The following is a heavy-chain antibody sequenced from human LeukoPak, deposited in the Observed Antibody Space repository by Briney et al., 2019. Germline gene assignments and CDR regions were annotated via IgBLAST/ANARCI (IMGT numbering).Heavy chain of an antibody. CDR1: GGTFSSYA. CDR2: IIPIFGTA. Sequence: GASVKVSCKASGGTFSSYAISWVRQAPGQGLEWMGGIIPIFGTANYAQKFQGRVTITADKSTSTAYMELSSLRSEDTAVYYCARYADYDILGAWFDPWGQGTLVTVSS. D-gene: IGHD3-9*01. V-gene: IGHV1-69*06. J-gene: IGHJ5*02. CDR3: ARYADYDILGAWFDP.